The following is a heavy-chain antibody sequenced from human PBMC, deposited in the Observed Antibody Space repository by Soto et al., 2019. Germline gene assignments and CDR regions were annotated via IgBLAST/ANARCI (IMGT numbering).Heavy chain of an antibody. CDR3: ARYSSNWFQTEGMDV. J-gene: IGHJ6*02. CDR1: GGSISTYY. D-gene: IGHD6-13*01. V-gene: IGHV4-4*07. Sequence: PSETLSLTCTVSGGSISTYYWSWIRQPAGKGLEWIGRIDTSGNTNYNPSLKSRVTMSVDTSKKQFSLKLTSVTAVDTAVYYCARYSSNWFQTEGMDVWGQGTTVT. CDR2: IDTSGNT.